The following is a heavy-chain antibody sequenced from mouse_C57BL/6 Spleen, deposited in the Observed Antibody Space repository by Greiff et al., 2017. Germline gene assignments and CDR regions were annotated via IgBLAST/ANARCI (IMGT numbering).Heavy chain of an antibody. Sequence: QVQLQQSGPELVKPGASLKISCKASGYAFSSSWMNWVKQRPGKGLEWIGRIYPGDGDTNYNGKFKGKATLTADKSSSTAYMQLSSLTSEDSAVYCCAREGGLPYFDYWGQGTTLTVSS. V-gene: IGHV1-82*01. D-gene: IGHD2-4*01. J-gene: IGHJ2*01. CDR1: GYAFSSSW. CDR3: AREGGLPYFDY. CDR2: IYPGDGDT.